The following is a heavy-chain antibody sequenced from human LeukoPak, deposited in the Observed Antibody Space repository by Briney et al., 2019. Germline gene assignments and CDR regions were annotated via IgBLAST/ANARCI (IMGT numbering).Heavy chain of an antibody. D-gene: IGHD1-26*01. CDR2: IYYSGST. CDR1: GGSISGYY. CDR3: ARVIVGATLGFDY. J-gene: IGHJ4*02. Sequence: SETLSLTCTVSGGSISGYYWSWIRQPPGKGLEWIGYIYYSGSTNYNPSLKSRVTISVDTSKNQFSLKLSSVTAADTAVYYCARVIVGATLGFDYWGQGTLVTVSS. V-gene: IGHV4-59*01.